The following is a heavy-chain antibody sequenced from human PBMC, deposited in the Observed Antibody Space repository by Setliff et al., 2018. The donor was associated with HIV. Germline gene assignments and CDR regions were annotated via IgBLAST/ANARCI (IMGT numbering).Heavy chain of an antibody. V-gene: IGHV1-46*01. CDR2: INPSGGST. D-gene: IGHD3-9*01. Sequence: ASVKVSCKASGYTFTSYYMHWVRQAPGQGLEWMGIINPSGGSTSYAQKFQGRVTMTRDTSTSTVYMELSSLRSEDTAVYYCASTLRYFDWFDAFDIWGQGTMVTV. CDR1: GYTFTSYY. J-gene: IGHJ3*02. CDR3: ASTLRYFDWFDAFDI.